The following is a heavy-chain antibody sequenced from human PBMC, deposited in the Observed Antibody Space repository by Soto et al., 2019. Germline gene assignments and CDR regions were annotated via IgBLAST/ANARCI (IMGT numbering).Heavy chain of an antibody. Sequence: QVQLQESGPGLVKPSGTLSLTCVVSGGSISRSNWWSWVRQSPGKGLEWIGEIYHSGSTNYNPSLKSRVTISVDKSKNQFSLKLNSLTAADTAVYYCASDVEVSFFGVVPHYGMDVWGQGTTVTVS. V-gene: IGHV4-4*02. D-gene: IGHD3-3*01. CDR2: IYHSGST. J-gene: IGHJ6*02. CDR1: GGSISRSNW. CDR3: ASDVEVSFFGVVPHYGMDV.